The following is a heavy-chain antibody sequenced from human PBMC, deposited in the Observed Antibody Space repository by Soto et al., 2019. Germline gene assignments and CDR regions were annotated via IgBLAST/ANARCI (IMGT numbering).Heavy chain of an antibody. D-gene: IGHD6-6*01. CDR1: GGAFSSYA. V-gene: IGHV1-69*13. J-gene: IGHJ3*02. CDR2: IIPIFGTA. Sequence: ASVKVSCKASGGAFSSYAISWVRQAPGQGLEWMGGIIPIFGTANYAQKFQGRVTITADESTSTAYMELSSLRSEDTAVYYCAAPDIAARAQGAFDIWGQGTMVTVSS. CDR3: AAPDIAARAQGAFDI.